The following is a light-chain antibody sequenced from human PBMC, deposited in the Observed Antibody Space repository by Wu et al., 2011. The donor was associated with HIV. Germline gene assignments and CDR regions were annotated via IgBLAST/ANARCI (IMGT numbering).Light chain of an antibody. Sequence: DIQMTQSPSTLSASVGGRVTITCRASQSISSWLAWYQQKPGKAPKLLIYKASTLESGVPSRFSGSGSGTEFTLTISSLQPDDFAIYYCQQYDSDSRSFGQGTKLEIK. V-gene: IGKV1-5*03. J-gene: IGKJ2*03. CDR3: QQYDSDSRS. CDR2: KAS. CDR1: QSISSW.